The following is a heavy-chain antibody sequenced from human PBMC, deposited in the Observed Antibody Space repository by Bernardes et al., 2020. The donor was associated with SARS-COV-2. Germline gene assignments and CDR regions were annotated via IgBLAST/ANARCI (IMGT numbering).Heavy chain of an antibody. CDR1: GYTFTGYY. CDR2: INPNSGGT. Sequence: ASVKVSCKASGYTFTGYYMHWVRQAPGQGLEWLGWINPNSGGTNYAQKFQGRVTMTRDTSISTAYMELSRLRSDDTAVYYCAGGYSDSWHNWFDPWGQGTLVTVSS. J-gene: IGHJ5*02. V-gene: IGHV1-2*02. CDR3: AGGYSDSWHNWFDP. D-gene: IGHD6-13*01.